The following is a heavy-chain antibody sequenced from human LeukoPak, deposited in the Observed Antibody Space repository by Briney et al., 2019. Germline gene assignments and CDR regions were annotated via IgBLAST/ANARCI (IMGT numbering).Heavy chain of an antibody. D-gene: IGHD1-1*01. CDR1: GFTFSSYA. J-gene: IGHJ6*02. CDR3: ARYDARYGMDV. V-gene: IGHV3-30-3*01. CDR2: ISDDGSNK. Sequence: GGSLRLSCAASGFTFSSYAMHWVRQAPGKGLEWVAVISDDGSNKYYADSVKGRFTISRDNSKNTLYLQMNSLRAEDTAVYYCARYDARYGMDVWGQGTTVTVSS.